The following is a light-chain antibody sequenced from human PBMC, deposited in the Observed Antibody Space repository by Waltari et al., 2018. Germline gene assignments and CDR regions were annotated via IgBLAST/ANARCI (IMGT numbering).Light chain of an antibody. CDR2: KAS. CDR3: QHYNSYSVT. Sequence: DIQMTQSPSTLSASVGARVTITCRASQSISNWLAWYQQKPGKAPKVLIYKASSLQSGVASRFSGSGSGTEFTLTISSLQPDDFATYYCQHYNSYSVTFGPGTKVDI. CDR1: QSISNW. V-gene: IGKV1-5*03. J-gene: IGKJ3*01.